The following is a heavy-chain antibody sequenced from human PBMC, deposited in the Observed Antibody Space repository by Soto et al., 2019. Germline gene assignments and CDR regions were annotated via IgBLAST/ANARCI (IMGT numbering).Heavy chain of an antibody. V-gene: IGHV3-30*18. CDR2: ISYDGSNK. D-gene: IGHD2-21*02. CDR3: AKDKVPVVVTAPFDY. CDR1: GFTFSSYG. J-gene: IGHJ4*02. Sequence: GGSPRLSCAASGFTFSSYGMHWVRQAPGKGLEWVAVISYDGSNKYYADSVKGRFTVSRDKSKNTLYLQVNSLRAEDTAVYYCAKDKVPVVVTAPFDYWGQGTLVTVSS.